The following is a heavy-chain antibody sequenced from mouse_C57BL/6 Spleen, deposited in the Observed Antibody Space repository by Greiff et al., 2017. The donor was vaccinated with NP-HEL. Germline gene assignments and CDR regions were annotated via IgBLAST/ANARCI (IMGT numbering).Heavy chain of an antibody. J-gene: IGHJ2*01. V-gene: IGHV1-72*01. Sequence: VQLQQPGAELVKPGASVKLSCKASGYTFTSYWMHWVKQRPGRGLEWIGRIDPNSGGTKYSEKIKSRATLTVHKPSSTAYMQLSSLTSEDSAVYDCARALTGAYYFDYWGQGTTLTVSS. D-gene: IGHD4-1*01. CDR2: IDPNSGGT. CDR3: ARALTGAYYFDY. CDR1: GYTFTSYW.